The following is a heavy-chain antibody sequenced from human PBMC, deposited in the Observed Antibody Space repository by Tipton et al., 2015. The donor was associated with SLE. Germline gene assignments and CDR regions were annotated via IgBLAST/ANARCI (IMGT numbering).Heavy chain of an antibody. J-gene: IGHJ6*02. CDR2: INHSGST. V-gene: IGHV4-39*07. CDR1: GGSISSSSYY. D-gene: IGHD4-17*01. CDR3: ARDYGADYYYGGMDV. Sequence: GLVKPSETLSLTCTVSGGSISSSSYYWGWIRQPPGKGLEWIGEINHSGSTNYNPSLKSRVTISVDTSKNQFSLKLSSVTAADTAVYYCARDYGADYYYGGMDVWGQGTTVTVSS.